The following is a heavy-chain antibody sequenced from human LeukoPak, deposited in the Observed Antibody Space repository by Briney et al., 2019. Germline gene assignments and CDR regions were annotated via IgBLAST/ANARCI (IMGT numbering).Heavy chain of an antibody. CDR1: GGSISSYY. CDR2: IYTSGST. J-gene: IGHJ6*03. CDR3: ARGARHYYDSSGYYPRGYYYYYMDV. Sequence: SETLSLTCTVSGGSISSYYLSWIRQPAGKGLEWIGRIYTSGSTNYNPSLKSRVTMSVDTSKNQFSLKLSSVTAADTAVYYCARGARHYYDSSGYYPRGYYYYYMDVWGKGTTVTVSS. V-gene: IGHV4-4*07. D-gene: IGHD3-22*01.